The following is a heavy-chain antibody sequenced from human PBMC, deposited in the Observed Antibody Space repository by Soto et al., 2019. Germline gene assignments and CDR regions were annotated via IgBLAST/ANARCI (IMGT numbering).Heavy chain of an antibody. CDR3: ARCPTVNAQTLFDY. CDR1: GYTFISYA. Sequence: QVQLVQSGAEVKKPGASVKVSCKASGYTFISYAMHWVRQAPGQRFEWMGWINAGNGNTEYSQKFQGRVTINRDTSASTAYMELSSLRSEDTAVYYCARCPTVNAQTLFDYWGQGTLVTVSS. D-gene: IGHD4-17*01. CDR2: INAGNGNT. V-gene: IGHV1-3*01. J-gene: IGHJ4*02.